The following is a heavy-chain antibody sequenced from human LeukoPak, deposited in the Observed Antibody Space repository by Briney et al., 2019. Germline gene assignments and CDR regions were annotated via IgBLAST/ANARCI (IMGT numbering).Heavy chain of an antibody. J-gene: IGHJ4*02. Sequence: SETLSFTCTVSGYSISSGYYWGWIRQPPGKGLEWIGSIYRSGSTYYNPSLKSRVTISVDTSKNQFSLKLSSVTAADTAVYYCAREPVAGTLDYWGQGTLVTVSS. CDR2: IYRSGST. V-gene: IGHV4-38-2*02. CDR1: GYSISSGYY. D-gene: IGHD6-19*01. CDR3: AREPVAGTLDY.